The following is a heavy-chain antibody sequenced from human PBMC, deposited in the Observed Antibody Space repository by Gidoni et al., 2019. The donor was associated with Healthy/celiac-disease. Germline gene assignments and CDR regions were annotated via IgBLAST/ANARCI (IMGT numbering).Heavy chain of an antibody. CDR1: GFTFSDYH. J-gene: IGHJ3*02. V-gene: IGHV3-11*06. CDR3: ARDRGYCTNGVCHEAFDI. D-gene: IGHD2-8*01. Sequence: QVQLVESGGGLVKPGGSLRLSCAASGFTFSDYHMSWIRQAPGKGLEWVSYISDSSSSTNYADSVKGRFTISRDNAKNSLYLQMNSLRAEDTAVYYCARDRGYCTNGVCHEAFDIWGQGTMVTVSS. CDR2: ISDSSSST.